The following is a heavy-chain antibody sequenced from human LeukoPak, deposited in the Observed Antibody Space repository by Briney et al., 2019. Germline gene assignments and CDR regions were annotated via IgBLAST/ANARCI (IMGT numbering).Heavy chain of an antibody. V-gene: IGHV1-18*01. D-gene: IGHD5-12*01. Sequence: ASVKVSCKASGYSFSSYGITWVRQAPGQGLEWMGWISAYNDNTKYAQKFQDRVITTRDTSTSTAYMELTRLTSDDTAVYYCARVRLPIVGTIGWSDLWGQGTPVTVSS. J-gene: IGHJ5*02. CDR1: GYSFSSYG. CDR3: ARVRLPIVGTIGWSDL. CDR2: ISAYNDNT.